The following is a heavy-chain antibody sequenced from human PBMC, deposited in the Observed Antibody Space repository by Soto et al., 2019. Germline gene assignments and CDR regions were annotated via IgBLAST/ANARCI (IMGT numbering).Heavy chain of an antibody. CDR1: GFTFSNAW. Sequence: LRLSCSASGFTFSNAWMSWVRQAPGKCLEWVGRIKSKTDGGTTDYAAPVKGRFTISRDDSKNTLYLQMNSLKTEDTAVYYCTTVGKQYYDIITGYYNTLYFDYGGQGNLVTV. CDR2: IKSKTDGGTT. CDR3: TTVGKQYYDIITGYYNTLYFDY. V-gene: IGHV3-15*01. D-gene: IGHD3-9*01. J-gene: IGHJ4*02.